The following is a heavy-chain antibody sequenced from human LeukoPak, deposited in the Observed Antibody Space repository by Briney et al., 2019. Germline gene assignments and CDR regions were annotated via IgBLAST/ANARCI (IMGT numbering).Heavy chain of an antibody. D-gene: IGHD1-20*01. Sequence: ASVKVSCKAFGYTFTGYYMHWVRQAPGQGLEWMGWINPNSGGTNYAQKFQGRVTMTRDTSISTAYMELSRLRSDDTAVYYCARIGRITGTTGWYYYYMDVWGKGTTVTVSS. CDR2: INPNSGGT. J-gene: IGHJ6*03. V-gene: IGHV1-2*02. CDR1: GYTFTGYY. CDR3: ARIGRITGTTGWYYYYMDV.